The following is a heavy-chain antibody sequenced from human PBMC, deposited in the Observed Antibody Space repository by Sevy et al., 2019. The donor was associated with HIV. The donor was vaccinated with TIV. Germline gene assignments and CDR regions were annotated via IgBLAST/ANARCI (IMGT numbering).Heavy chain of an antibody. CDR3: ARDSLTVTTPHYYYYGMDV. D-gene: IGHD4-17*01. CDR1: GYTFTGYY. Sequence: ASVKVSCKASGYTFTGYYMHWVRQAPGQGLEWMGRINPNSGGTNYAQKFQGRVTMTRDTSISTAYMELSRLRSDDTAVYYCARDSLTVTTPHYYYYGMDVWGQGTTVTVSS. CDR2: INPNSGGT. J-gene: IGHJ6*02. V-gene: IGHV1-2*06.